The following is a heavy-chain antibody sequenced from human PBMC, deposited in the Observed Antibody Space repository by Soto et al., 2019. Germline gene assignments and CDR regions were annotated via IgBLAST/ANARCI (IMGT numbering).Heavy chain of an antibody. J-gene: IGHJ4*02. CDR2: ISSSSSYI. D-gene: IGHD5-12*01. CDR1: GFTFSSYS. V-gene: IGHV3-21*01. CDR3: ARTNLDIVATIEYYFDY. Sequence: EVQLVESGGGLVKPGGSLRLSCAASGFTFSSYSMNWVRQAPGTGLEWVSSISSSSSYIYYADSVKGRFTISRDNAKNSLYLQMNSLRAEDTAVYYCARTNLDIVATIEYYFDYWGQGTLVTVSS.